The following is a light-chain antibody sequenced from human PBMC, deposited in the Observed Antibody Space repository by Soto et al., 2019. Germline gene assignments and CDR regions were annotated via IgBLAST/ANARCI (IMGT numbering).Light chain of an antibody. J-gene: IGKJ4*01. V-gene: IGKV3-20*01. Sequence: VLPQSPGTLSVSTRERATLSCSASQSVSGNNLAWYQQKPGRPPRLLIYGESSRASGVPDRFSGSGSGTDFTLTISGLEPEDFAVYFCQQYGGSPLLSFGGGTKVDIK. CDR2: GES. CDR3: QQYGGSPLLS. CDR1: QSVSGNN.